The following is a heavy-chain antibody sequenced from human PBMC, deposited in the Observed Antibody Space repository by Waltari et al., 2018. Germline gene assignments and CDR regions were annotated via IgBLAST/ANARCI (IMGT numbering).Heavy chain of an antibody. J-gene: IGHJ6*03. V-gene: IGHV3-48*03. CDR3: ARPSTEYYYYYYYMDV. CDR2: ISNSGSTV. CDR1: GFTFSNYE. Sequence: EVQVVETGGDLVQPGGSLSLSCAASGFTFSNYEMNWVRQAPGKGLEWVSYISNSGSTVYYADSVKGRFTISRDNAKNSLYLEMNNLRAEDTAVYYCARPSTEYYYYYYYMDVWGKGTTVTVS.